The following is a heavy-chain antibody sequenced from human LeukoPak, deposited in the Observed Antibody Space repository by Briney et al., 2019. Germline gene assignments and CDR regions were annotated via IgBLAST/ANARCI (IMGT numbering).Heavy chain of an antibody. CDR1: GGSISSYY. CDR3: ARDLSFVRGVPLAFDI. Sequence: KPSETLSLTCTVSGGSISSYYWSWIRQPPGKGLEWIGYIYYSGSTNYNPSLKSRVPISVDTSKNQFSLKLSSVTAADTAVYYCARDLSFVRGVPLAFDIWGQGTMVTVSS. CDR2: IYYSGST. J-gene: IGHJ3*02. V-gene: IGHV4-59*01. D-gene: IGHD3-10*02.